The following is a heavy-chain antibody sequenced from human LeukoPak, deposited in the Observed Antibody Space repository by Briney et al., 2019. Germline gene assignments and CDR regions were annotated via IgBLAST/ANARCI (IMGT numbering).Heavy chain of an antibody. CDR3: AKDLNWGGR. D-gene: IGHD7-27*01. J-gene: IGHJ4*02. Sequence: GGSLRLSCAASGFTFSTSAMTWVRQAPGKGLEWVSGISGSGTTDYADSVKGRFTISRDNSKNTLYLQINSLRAEDTAVYYCAKDLNWGGRWGQGTLVAVSS. V-gene: IGHV3-23*01. CDR2: ISGSGTT. CDR1: GFTFSTSA.